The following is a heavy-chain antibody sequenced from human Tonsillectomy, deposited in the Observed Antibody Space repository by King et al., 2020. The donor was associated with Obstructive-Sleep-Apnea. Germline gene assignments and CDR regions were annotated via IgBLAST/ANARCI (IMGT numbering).Heavy chain of an antibody. CDR2: IYYSGST. V-gene: IGHV4-39*07. CDR3: ARAGAVAGSFDP. CDR1: GASISSNMYY. J-gene: IGHJ5*02. Sequence: QLQESGPGLVNPSETLSLSCIVSGASISSNMYYWGWIRQPPGKGLEWIGNIYYSGSTYYNPSLKSRVTISLDTAKGQFSLRLSSVTAADTAVYYCARAGAVAGSFDPWGRGTLVSVSS. D-gene: IGHD6-19*01.